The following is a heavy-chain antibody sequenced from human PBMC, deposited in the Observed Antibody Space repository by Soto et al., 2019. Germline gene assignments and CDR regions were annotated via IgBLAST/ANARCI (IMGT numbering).Heavy chain of an antibody. CDR2: IIPIFGTA. CDR3: ASRGVYSSLPPGY. V-gene: IGHV1-69*13. CDR1: GGTFSSYA. D-gene: IGHD6-13*01. Sequence: GASVKVSCKASGGTFSSYAISWVRQAPGQGLEWMGGIIPIFGTANYAQKFQGRVTITADESTSTAYMELSSLRSEDTAVYYCASRGVYSSLPPGYWGKGTLVTVS. J-gene: IGHJ4*02.